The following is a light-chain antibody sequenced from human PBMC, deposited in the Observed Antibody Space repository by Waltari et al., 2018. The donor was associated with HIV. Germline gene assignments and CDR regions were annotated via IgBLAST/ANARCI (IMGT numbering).Light chain of an antibody. Sequence: QSVLTQPPSASGTPGQRVTISCSGSSSNIGSNCVYWNHHLPGTAPKLIIYEVNKRPSGVPDRFSGSKSGNTASLTVSGLQSEDEADYYCSSYAGSNNLGVFGGGTKLTVL. CDR2: EVN. CDR1: SSNIGSNC. CDR3: SSYAGSNNLGV. V-gene: IGLV1-44*01. J-gene: IGLJ2*01.